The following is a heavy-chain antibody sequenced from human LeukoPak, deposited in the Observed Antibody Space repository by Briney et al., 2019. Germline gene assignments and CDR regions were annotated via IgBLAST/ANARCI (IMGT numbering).Heavy chain of an antibody. D-gene: IGHD6-6*01. CDR3: ARDTGREHSGSSGFDY. CDR2: IHHSGNT. J-gene: IGHJ4*02. Sequence: PSETLSLTCTVSGYSISSGYYWGWIRQPPGKGLEWIGSIHHSGNTYYNPSLKSRVTISVNTSKNQFSLKLSSVTAADTAVYYCARDTGREHSGSSGFDYWGQGRLVTVSS. V-gene: IGHV4-38-2*02. CDR1: GYSISSGYY.